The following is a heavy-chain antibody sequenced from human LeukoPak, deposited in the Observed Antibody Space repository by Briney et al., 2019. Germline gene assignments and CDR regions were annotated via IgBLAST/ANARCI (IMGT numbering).Heavy chain of an antibody. CDR3: AKGSGSASARLDF. CDR2: IRDGGDNS. D-gene: IGHD6-19*01. Sequence: PGGSPRLSCAASGFTFPSNTMSWVRQAPGKGLECVSFIRDGGDNSYYADSVKGRFTISRDNSKNMLYLQMNSLRAEDTAIYYCAKGSGSASARLDFWGQGTLVTVSS. CDR1: GFTFPSNT. J-gene: IGHJ4*02. V-gene: IGHV3-23*01.